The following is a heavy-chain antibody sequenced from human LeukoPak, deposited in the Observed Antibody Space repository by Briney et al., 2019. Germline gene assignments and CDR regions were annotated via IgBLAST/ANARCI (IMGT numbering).Heavy chain of an antibody. CDR3: ARIIGYCSSTSCYTMDDYYYYMDV. D-gene: IGHD2-2*02. CDR1: GGTFSSYA. Sequence: SEKVSCKASGGTFSSYAISWVRQAPGQGLEWMGGIIPIFGTANYAQKFQGRVTITADESTSTAYMELSSLRSEDTAVYYCARIIGYCSSTSCYTMDDYYYYMDVWGKGTTVTVSS. CDR2: IIPIFGTA. V-gene: IGHV1-69*13. J-gene: IGHJ6*03.